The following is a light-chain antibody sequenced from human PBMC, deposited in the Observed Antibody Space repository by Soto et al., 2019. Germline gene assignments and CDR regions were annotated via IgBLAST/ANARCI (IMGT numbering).Light chain of an antibody. Sequence: QSVLTQPPSASGTPGQRVPISCSGARANIGSNPVTWYQHLPGTAPKPFIFNNNERPSEVPDRFSGSKSGTSASLTISGLRSDDEADYYCATWDDNLDGKVFGTGTKLTVL. CDR2: NNN. CDR1: RANIGSNP. CDR3: ATWDDNLDGKV. J-gene: IGLJ1*01. V-gene: IGLV1-44*01.